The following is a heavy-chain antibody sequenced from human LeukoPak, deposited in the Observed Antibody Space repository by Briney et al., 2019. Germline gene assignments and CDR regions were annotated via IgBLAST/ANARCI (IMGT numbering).Heavy chain of an antibody. CDR3: AREQGSGPGGWFDP. D-gene: IGHD6-19*01. J-gene: IGHJ5*02. V-gene: IGHV4-61*02. CDR1: GASISSGSYY. CDR2: IYTSGST. Sequence: PSETLSLTCTVSGASISSGSYYWSWIRQPAGKGLEWIGRIYTSGSTSYNPSLKSRVTISVDTSKNQFSLKLSSVTAADTAVYYCAREQGSGPGGWFDPWGQGTLVTVSA.